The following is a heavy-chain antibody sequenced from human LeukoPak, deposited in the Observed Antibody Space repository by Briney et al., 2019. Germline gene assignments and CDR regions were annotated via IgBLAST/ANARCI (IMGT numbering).Heavy chain of an antibody. Sequence: GGSLRLSCAASGFTFSTYEMNWARQAPGKGLEWVSYISSSGSTIYYADSVKGRFTISRDNAKNSLYLQMNSLRAEDTAVYYCARDHAVVTPFDYWGQGTLVTVSS. CDR1: GFTFSTYE. J-gene: IGHJ4*02. V-gene: IGHV3-48*03. CDR2: ISSSGSTI. CDR3: ARDHAVVTPFDY. D-gene: IGHD4-23*01.